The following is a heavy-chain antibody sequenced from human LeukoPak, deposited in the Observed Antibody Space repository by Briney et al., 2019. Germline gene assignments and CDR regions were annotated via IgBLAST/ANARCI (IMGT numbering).Heavy chain of an antibody. V-gene: IGHV3-15*01. CDR3: TTAWVPGPFGYYYYYYMDV. D-gene: IGHD3-10*01. CDR1: RFTFSNAW. J-gene: IGHJ6*03. CDR2: IKSKTDGGTT. Sequence: GGSLRLSCAASRFTFSNAWMSWVRQAPGKGLEWVGRIKSKTDGGTTDYAAPVKGRFTISRDDSKNTLYLQMNSLKTEDTAVYYCTTAWVPGPFGYYYYYYMDVWGKGTTVTVSS.